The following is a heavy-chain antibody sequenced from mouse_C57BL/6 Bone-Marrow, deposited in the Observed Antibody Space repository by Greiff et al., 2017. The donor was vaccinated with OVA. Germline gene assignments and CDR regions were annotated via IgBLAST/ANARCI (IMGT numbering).Heavy chain of an antibody. Sequence: QVQLQQSGPELVKPGASVKISCKASGYAFSSSWMNWVKQRPGKGLEWIGRIYPGDGDTNYNGKFKGKATLTADKASSTAYMQLSSLTSEDSAVYFCARLGTTVVARWYRDYWGQGTTLTVSS. CDR3: ARLGTTVVARWYRDY. D-gene: IGHD1-1*01. J-gene: IGHJ2*01. CDR1: GYAFSSSW. CDR2: IYPGDGDT. V-gene: IGHV1-82*01.